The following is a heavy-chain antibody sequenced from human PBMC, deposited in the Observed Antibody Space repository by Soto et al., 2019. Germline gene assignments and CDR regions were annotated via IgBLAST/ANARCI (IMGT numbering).Heavy chain of an antibody. V-gene: IGHV3-23*01. CDR3: AKGGEYCSGGSCYGDYYYYGMDV. CDR2: ISGSGGST. D-gene: IGHD2-15*01. J-gene: IGHJ6*02. CDR1: GFTFSSYA. Sequence: HPGGSLRLSCAASGFTFSSYAMTWVRQAPGKGLEWVSAISGSGGSTYYADSVKGRFTISRDNSKNTLYLQMNSLRAEDTAVYYCAKGGEYCSGGSCYGDYYYYGMDVWGQGTTVTVS.